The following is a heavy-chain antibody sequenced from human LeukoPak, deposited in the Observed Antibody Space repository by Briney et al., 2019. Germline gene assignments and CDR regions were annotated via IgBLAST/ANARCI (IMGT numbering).Heavy chain of an antibody. Sequence: SVKVSCKASGGTFTSYAISWVRQAPGQGLEWMGGIIPIFGTANYAQKFQGRVTITTDETTSTAYMELSSLRSEDTAVYYCARVGKECSSTSCYNDYYYYMDVWGKGTTVTVSS. CDR1: GGTFTSYA. CDR3: ARVGKECSSTSCYNDYYYYMDV. D-gene: IGHD2-2*02. V-gene: IGHV1-69*05. CDR2: IIPIFGTA. J-gene: IGHJ6*03.